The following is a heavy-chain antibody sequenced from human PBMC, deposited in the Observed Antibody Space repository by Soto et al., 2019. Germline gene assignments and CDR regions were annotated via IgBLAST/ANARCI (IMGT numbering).Heavy chain of an antibody. CDR2: IIPIFGTA. CDR1: GGTFSSYA. CDR3: AREVGGSSHFLGMDV. V-gene: IGHV1-69*01. D-gene: IGHD2-15*01. J-gene: IGHJ6*02. Sequence: SVKVSCKASGGTFSSYAISWVRQAPVQGLEWMGGIIPIFGTANYAQKFQGRVTITADESTSTAYMELSSLRSEDTAVYYCAREVGGSSHFLGMDVWGQGTTVTVSS.